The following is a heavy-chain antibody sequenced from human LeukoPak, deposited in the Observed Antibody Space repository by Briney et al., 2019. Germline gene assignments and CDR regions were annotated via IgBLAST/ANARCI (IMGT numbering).Heavy chain of an antibody. Sequence: PSETLSLTCTVSGGSISSRNYYWGWIRQPPGKGLEWIGSIYYSGSTHYNPSLKSRVTISADTSKNQFSLKLSSVTAADTAVYYCASRGISRGSEYFQPWGQGTLVTVSS. CDR1: GGSISSRNYY. V-gene: IGHV4-39*01. D-gene: IGHD2/OR15-2a*01. J-gene: IGHJ1*01. CDR3: ASRGISRGSEYFQP. CDR2: IYYSGST.